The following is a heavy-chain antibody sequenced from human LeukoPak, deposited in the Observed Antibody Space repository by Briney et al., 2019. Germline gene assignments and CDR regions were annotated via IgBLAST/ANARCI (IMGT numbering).Heavy chain of an antibody. D-gene: IGHD6-13*01. V-gene: IGHV5-51*01. CDR3: ARKANGMAAPFDS. J-gene: IGHJ4*02. Sequence: GESLKISFEASGYNFSNYWINWVRQKPGKGLEWMGIIYPGDSDTRYGPSFQGHVTISADRSANTAYLQWSRLEASDTAKYFCARKANGMAAPFDSWAQGTLVTVSS. CDR1: GYNFSNYW. CDR2: IYPGDSDT.